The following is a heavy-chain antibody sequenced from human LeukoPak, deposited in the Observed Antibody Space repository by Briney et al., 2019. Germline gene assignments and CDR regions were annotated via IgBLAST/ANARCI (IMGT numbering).Heavy chain of an antibody. CDR3: ARGSSAYSGYNFDY. V-gene: IGHV4-4*07. J-gene: IGHJ4*02. D-gene: IGHD3-16*02. CDR1: GGSISSYY. CDR2: IYTSGST. Sequence: ASETLSLTCTVSGGSISSYYWSWIRQPAGKGLEWIGRIYTSGSTNYNPSLKSRVTMSVDTSKNQFSLKLSSVTAADTAVYYCARGSSAYSGYNFDYWGQGTLVTVSS.